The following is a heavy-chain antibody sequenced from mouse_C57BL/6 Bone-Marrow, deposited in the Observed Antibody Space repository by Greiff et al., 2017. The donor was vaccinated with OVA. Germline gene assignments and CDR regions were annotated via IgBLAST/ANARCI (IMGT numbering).Heavy chain of an antibody. Sequence: VQLVESGPELVKPGASVKISCKASGYAFSSSWMNWVKQRPGKGLEWIGRIYPGDGDTNYNGKFKGKATLTADKSSSTAYMQRSSLTTEDSAVYFGARHEDGYYASYFDYGGQGTALTVSA. CDR3: ARHEDGYYASYFDY. J-gene: IGHJ2*01. V-gene: IGHV1-82*01. D-gene: IGHD2-3*01. CDR1: GYAFSSSW. CDR2: IYPGDGDT.